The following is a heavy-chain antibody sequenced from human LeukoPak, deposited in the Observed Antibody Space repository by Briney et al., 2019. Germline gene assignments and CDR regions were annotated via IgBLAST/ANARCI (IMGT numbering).Heavy chain of an antibody. CDR3: ARVLGAAAPGYYYYYGMDV. J-gene: IGHJ6*04. CDR1: GYSISSGYY. V-gene: IGHV4-38-2*01. CDR2: IYHSGST. Sequence: SETLSLTCAVSGYSISSGYYWGWIRQPPGKGLEWIGSIYHSGSTYYNPSLKSRVTISVDKSKNQFSLKLSSVTAADTAVYYCARVLGAAAPGYYYYYGMDVWGKGTTVTVSS. D-gene: IGHD6-13*01.